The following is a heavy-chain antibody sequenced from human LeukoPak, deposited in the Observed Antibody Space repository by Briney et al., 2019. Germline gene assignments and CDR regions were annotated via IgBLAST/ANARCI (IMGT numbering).Heavy chain of an antibody. CDR3: AKDALPDTYYSDF. J-gene: IGHJ4*02. CDR2: IEGETDGGTT. V-gene: IGHV3-15*04. Sequence: PGGSRRLSCAASGFTFSNAWMSWVRQAPGKGLEWVGRIEGETDGGTTDYAAPVKGRFTISRDDLKTTLYLQMNSLRAEDTALYSCAKDALPDTYYSDFWGQGTLVTVAS. D-gene: IGHD2/OR15-2a*01. CDR1: GFTFSNAW.